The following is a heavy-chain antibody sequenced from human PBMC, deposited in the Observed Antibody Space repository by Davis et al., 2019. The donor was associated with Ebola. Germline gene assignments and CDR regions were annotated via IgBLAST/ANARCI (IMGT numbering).Heavy chain of an antibody. CDR1: GYTFAGYY. J-gene: IGHJ6*02. D-gene: IGHD3-16*01. Sequence: ASVKVSCKASGYTFAGYYMHWVRQAPGQGLEWMGWINPNSGGTNYAQKFQGRVTMTRDTSISTAYMELSRLRSDDTAVYYCARVGSNYYYGMDVWGQGTTVTVSS. CDR3: ARVGSNYYYGMDV. V-gene: IGHV1-2*02. CDR2: INPNSGGT.